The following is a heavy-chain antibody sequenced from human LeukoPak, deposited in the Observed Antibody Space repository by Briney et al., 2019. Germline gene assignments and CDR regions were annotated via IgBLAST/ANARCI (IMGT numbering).Heavy chain of an antibody. D-gene: IGHD6-6*01. J-gene: IGHJ4*02. Sequence: ASVKVSCKASGYTFTVYYMRWVRQAPGQGLEWVGWINPNSGGTNYAQKFQGWVTMTRDTSISTAYMELSRLRSDDTAVYYCASPVYSSSSAQYYFDYWGQGTLVTVSS. CDR2: INPNSGGT. CDR3: ASPVYSSSSAQYYFDY. V-gene: IGHV1-2*04. CDR1: GYTFTVYY.